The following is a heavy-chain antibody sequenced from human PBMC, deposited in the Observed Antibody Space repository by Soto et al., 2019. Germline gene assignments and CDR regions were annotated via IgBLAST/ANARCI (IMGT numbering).Heavy chain of an antibody. V-gene: IGHV4-39*01. CDR3: ATLKHQYDYIWGSYRHFFDY. J-gene: IGHJ4*01. D-gene: IGHD3-16*02. Sequence: QLQLQESGPGLVKPSETLSLTCTVSGGSISSSSYYWGWIRQPPGKGLEWIGSIYYSGSTYYNPSHKPRVTLSVDTSNNQFPLKLSSVPAADTAVYYCATLKHQYDYIWGSYRHFFDYWVHGTLVTVSS. CDR1: GGSISSSSYY. CDR2: IYYSGST.